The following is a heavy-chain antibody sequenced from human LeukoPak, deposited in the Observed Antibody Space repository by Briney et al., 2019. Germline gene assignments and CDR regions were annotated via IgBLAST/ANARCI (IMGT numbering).Heavy chain of an antibody. D-gene: IGHD2-21*01. CDR2: IYYSGST. V-gene: IGHV4-59*01. CDR1: GGSISSYY. CDR3: ARVLGEQGDCGGDCYSAGRDAFDI. J-gene: IGHJ3*02. Sequence: SETLSLTCTVSGGSISSYYWSWIRQPPGKGLEWIGYIYYSGSTNYNPSLKSRVTISVDTSKNQFSLKLSSVTAADTAVYYCARVLGEQGDCGGDCYSAGRDAFDIWGQGTMVTVSS.